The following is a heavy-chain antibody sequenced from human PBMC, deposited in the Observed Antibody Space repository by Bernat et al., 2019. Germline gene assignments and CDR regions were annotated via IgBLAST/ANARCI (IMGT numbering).Heavy chain of an antibody. CDR2: IFSNDEK. Sequence: QVTLKESGPVLVKPTETLTLTCTVSGFSLSNARMGVSWIRQPPGKALGWLAHIFSNDEKSYSTSLKSRLTIPKDTSKSQVDLTMTNMDPVDTATYYCARIYRYGYFTADDYGMDDWGQGTTVTVSS. V-gene: IGHV2-26*01. CDR1: GFSLSNARMG. J-gene: IGHJ6*02. D-gene: IGHD5-18*01. CDR3: ARIYRYGYFTADDYGMDD.